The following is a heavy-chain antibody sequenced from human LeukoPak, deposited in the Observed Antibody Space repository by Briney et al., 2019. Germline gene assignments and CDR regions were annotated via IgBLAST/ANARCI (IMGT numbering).Heavy chain of an antibody. CDR2: INHSGST. J-gene: IGHJ4*02. Sequence: SETLSLTCAVYGGSFSGYYWSWIRQPPGKGLEWIGEINHSGSTNYNPSLKSRVTISVDTSKNQLSLKLSSVTAADTAVYYCARARGYSGYDLPGYWGQGTLVTVSS. CDR3: ARARGYSGYDLPGY. D-gene: IGHD5-12*01. V-gene: IGHV4-34*01. CDR1: GGSFSGYY.